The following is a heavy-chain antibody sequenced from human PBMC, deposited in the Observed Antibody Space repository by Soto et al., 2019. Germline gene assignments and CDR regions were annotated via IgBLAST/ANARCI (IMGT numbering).Heavy chain of an antibody. CDR3: ARANSSSYYDFCSGYPLCDYYNYGMDV. CDR2: INPSGGST. V-gene: IGHV1-46*01. J-gene: IGHJ6*02. Sequence: GASVKVSCKASGYTVTSYYMLWVRQAPGQVLEWMGIINPSGGSTSYAQKFQGRVTMTRDTSTSTVYVELSSLRSEDTAVYYCARANSSSYYDFCSGYPLCDYYNYGMDVWGQGTTVTVSS. D-gene: IGHD3-3*01. CDR1: GYTVTSYY.